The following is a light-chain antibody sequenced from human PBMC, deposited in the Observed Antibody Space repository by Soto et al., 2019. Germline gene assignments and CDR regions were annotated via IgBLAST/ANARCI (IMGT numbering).Light chain of an antibody. J-gene: IGKJ5*01. V-gene: IGKV3-11*01. CDR1: QSVSSY. Sequence: EIVLTHSPATLSLSPCERATLSFRASQSVSSYLAWYQQKPGQAPRLLIYDASNRATGIPARFSGSGSGTDFTLTITRLEPEDSAVYFCQQYTGPPTTFGQGTRLEIK. CDR3: QQYTGPPTT. CDR2: DAS.